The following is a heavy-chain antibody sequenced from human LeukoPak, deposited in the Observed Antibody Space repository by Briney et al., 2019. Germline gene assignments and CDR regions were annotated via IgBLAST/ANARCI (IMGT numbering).Heavy chain of an antibody. V-gene: IGHV3-43*02. CDR3: AKESGKFDY. CDR2: ISADGGST. Sequence: GGSLRLSCVASGLNFDDSAMHWVRQAPGKGLEWVSLISADGGSTFSADSVKGRFSVSRDNSKNSLYLQMNSLRSEDTAMYYCAKESGKFDYWGQGTLVAVSS. CDR1: GLNFDDSA. J-gene: IGHJ4*02.